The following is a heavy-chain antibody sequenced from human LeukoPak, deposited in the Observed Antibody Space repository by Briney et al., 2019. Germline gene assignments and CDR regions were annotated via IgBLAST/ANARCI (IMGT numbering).Heavy chain of an antibody. V-gene: IGHV3-49*04. CDR3: TRNPDILTGYSYFDY. J-gene: IGHJ4*02. Sequence: GGSLRLSCAASGFTFSSYGMSWVRQAPGKGLEWVGFIRSKAYGGTTEYAASVKGRFTISRDDSKSIAYLQMNSLKTEDTAVYYCTRNPDILTGYSYFDYWGQGTLVTVSS. D-gene: IGHD3-9*01. CDR2: IRSKAYGGTT. CDR1: GFTFSSYG.